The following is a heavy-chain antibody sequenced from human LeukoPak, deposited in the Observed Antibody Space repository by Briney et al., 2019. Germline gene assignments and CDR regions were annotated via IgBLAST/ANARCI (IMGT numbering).Heavy chain of an antibody. J-gene: IGHJ4*02. D-gene: IGHD3-22*01. CDR1: GFIFSSYW. V-gene: IGHV3-7*01. CDR3: ARDNTLSYDSSGYFDY. CDR2: IKQDGSEK. Sequence: GGSLRLSCAASGFIFSSYWMSWVRQAPGKGLEWVANIKQDGSEKYYVDSVKGRFTISRDNAKNSLYLQMNSLRAEDTAVYYCARDNTLSYDSSGYFDYWGQGTLVTVSS.